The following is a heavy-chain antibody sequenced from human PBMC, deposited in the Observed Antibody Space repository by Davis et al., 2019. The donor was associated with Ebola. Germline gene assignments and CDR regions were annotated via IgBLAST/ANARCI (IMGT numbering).Heavy chain of an antibody. V-gene: IGHV1-46*03. Sequence: ASVKVSCKASGYTFTSHYVHWVRQAPGQGLEWMGIINPSGGGTSYAQKFQGRLTMTRDTSTSTVYMELSSLRFEDTAVHYCARAAREGGVGATIYYYGMDVWGQGTTVTVSS. CDR2: INPSGGGT. D-gene: IGHD1-26*01. CDR1: GYTFTSHY. CDR3: ARAAREGGVGATIYYYGMDV. J-gene: IGHJ6*02.